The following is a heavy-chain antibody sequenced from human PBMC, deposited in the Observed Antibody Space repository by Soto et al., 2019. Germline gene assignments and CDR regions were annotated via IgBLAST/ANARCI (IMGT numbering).Heavy chain of an antibody. D-gene: IGHD2-2*01. CDR1: GGTFSSYA. J-gene: IGHJ3*02. CDR2: IIPIFGTA. Sequence: SVKVSCKASGGTFSSYAISWVRQAPGQGLEWMGGIIPIFGTANYAQKFQGRVTITADESTSTAYMELSSLRSEDTAVYYCARTIVVVPAAMGLGAFDIWGQGTMVTVSS. V-gene: IGHV1-69*13. CDR3: ARTIVVVPAAMGLGAFDI.